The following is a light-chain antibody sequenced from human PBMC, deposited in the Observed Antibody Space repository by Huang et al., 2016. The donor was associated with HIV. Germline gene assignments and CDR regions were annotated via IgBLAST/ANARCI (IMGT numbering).Light chain of an antibody. J-gene: IGKJ2*01. CDR1: QNINTF. CDR2: SAC. CDR3: QQSYRTPYT. Sequence: DIQMTQSPSSLSTFVGDRVTITCRASQNINTFLHWYQEKPGKAPRLFIYSACSLEDVVPSMFSGSASGTEFTLTISQLQTDDFATYYCQQSYRTPYTFGQGTKLDI. V-gene: IGKV1-39*01.